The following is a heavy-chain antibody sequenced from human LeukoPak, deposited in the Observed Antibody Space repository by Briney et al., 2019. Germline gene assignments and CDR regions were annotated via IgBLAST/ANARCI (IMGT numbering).Heavy chain of an antibody. Sequence: ASVKVSCKASGYTFTGYYMHWVRQAPGQGLEWMGWINPNSGGTNYAQKFQGRVTMTRDTSISTAYMELSRLRSDDTAVYYCARDGPYYYDSSGYYYVSGVDYWGQGTLVTVSS. D-gene: IGHD3-22*01. V-gene: IGHV1-2*02. CDR3: ARDGPYYYDSSGYYYVSGVDY. J-gene: IGHJ4*02. CDR2: INPNSGGT. CDR1: GYTFTGYY.